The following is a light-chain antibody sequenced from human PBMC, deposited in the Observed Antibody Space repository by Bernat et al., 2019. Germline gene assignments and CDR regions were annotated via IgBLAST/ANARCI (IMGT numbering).Light chain of an antibody. CDR2: DAS. V-gene: IGKV3-11*01. CDR3: HQRSSWPPV. Sequence: EIVLTQSPVTLSLSPGERATLSCRASQSLSNYLAWYQQRSGQAPRLLIYDASHRATGIPARFSGSGSGTDFTLTISSLEPEDFVVYYCHQRSSWPPVFGQGTKLEIK. J-gene: IGKJ2*01. CDR1: QSLSNY.